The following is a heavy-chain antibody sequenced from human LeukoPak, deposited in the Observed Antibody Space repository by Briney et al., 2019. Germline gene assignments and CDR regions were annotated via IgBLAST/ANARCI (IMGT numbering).Heavy chain of an antibody. D-gene: IGHD5-18*01. CDR1: GGTFSSYA. CDR2: IIPILGIA. J-gene: IGHJ5*02. Sequence: GASVKVSCKASGGTFSSYAISWVRQAPGQGLEWMGRIIPILGIANYAQKFQGRVTITADKSTSTAYMELSSLRSEDTAVYYCAKLVDTAMALNWFDPWGQGTLVTVSS. CDR3: AKLVDTAMALNWFDP. V-gene: IGHV1-69*04.